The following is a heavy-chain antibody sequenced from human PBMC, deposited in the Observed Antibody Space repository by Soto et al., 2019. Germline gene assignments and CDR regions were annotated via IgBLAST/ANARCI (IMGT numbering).Heavy chain of an antibody. D-gene: IGHD6-13*01. CDR1: GFTFSSYS. V-gene: IGHV3-21*01. J-gene: IGHJ2*01. CDR3: ARAYSSSWYFDL. CDR2: ISSSSSYI. Sequence: GGSLRLSCAASGFTFSSYSMNWVRQAPGKGLEWVSSISSSSSYIYYADSVKGRFTISRDNAKNSLYLQMNSLRAEDTAVYYCARAYSSSWYFDLWGRGTLVTVSS.